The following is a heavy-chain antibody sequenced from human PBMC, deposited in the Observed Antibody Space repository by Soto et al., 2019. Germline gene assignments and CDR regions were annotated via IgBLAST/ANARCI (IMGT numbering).Heavy chain of an antibody. CDR1: GFTFSSSS. J-gene: IGHJ4*02. Sequence: EVQLVESGGGLVKPGGSLRLSCAASGFTFSSSSMHWVRQAPGKGLEWVAAICSSSSYIYYADSVKGRFSISRDNAKKSMYLQINRLSGEDAAVYACERDAKGYSYGLIDYWGQGTLVTVSS. CDR2: ICSSSSYI. CDR3: ERDAKGYSYGLIDY. V-gene: IGHV3-21*01. D-gene: IGHD5-18*01.